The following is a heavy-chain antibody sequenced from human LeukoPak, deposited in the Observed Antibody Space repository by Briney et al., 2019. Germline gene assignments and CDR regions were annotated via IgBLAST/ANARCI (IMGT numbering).Heavy chain of an antibody. D-gene: IGHD6-19*01. CDR2: IYYSGST. CDR1: GGSISSGGYY. V-gene: IGHV4-31*03. J-gene: IGHJ4*02. CDR3: ARGRYSSGWYDY. Sequence: SETLSLTCTVSGGSISSGGYYWSWIRQHPGKGLEWIGYIYYSGSTYYNPSLKGRVTISVDTSKNQFSLKLSSVTAADTAVYYCARGRYSSGWYDYWGQGTLVTVSS.